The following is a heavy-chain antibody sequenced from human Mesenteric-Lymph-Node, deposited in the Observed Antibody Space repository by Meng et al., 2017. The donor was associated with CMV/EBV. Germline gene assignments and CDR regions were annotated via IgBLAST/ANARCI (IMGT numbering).Heavy chain of an antibody. V-gene: IGHV3-53*01. D-gene: IGHD3-3*01. CDR3: ARVPTIFGVVNDIVDY. CDR2: IYSSGST. J-gene: IGHJ4*02. CDR1: GFTFSSYE. Sequence: GESLKISCAASGFTFSSYEMNWVRQAPGKGLEWVSIIYSSGSTYYADSVKGRFTISRDNSKNTLYLQMNSLRAEDTAVYYCARVPTIFGVVNDIVDYWGQGTLVTVSS.